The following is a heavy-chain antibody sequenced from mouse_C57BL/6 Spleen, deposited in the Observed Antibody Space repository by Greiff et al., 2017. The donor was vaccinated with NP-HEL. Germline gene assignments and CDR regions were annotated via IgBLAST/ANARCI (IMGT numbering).Heavy chain of an antibody. CDR3: ARAGYSNYEGYAMDD. CDR2: IYPGGGYT. CDR1: GYTFTNYW. Sequence: QVQLKQSGAELVRPGTSVKMSCKASGYTFTNYWIGWAKQRPGHGLEWIGDIYPGGGYTNYNEKFKGKATLTADKSSSTAYMQFSSLTSEDSSIYYCARAGYSNYEGYAMDDWGQGTSVTVSS. V-gene: IGHV1-63*01. J-gene: IGHJ4*01. D-gene: IGHD2-5*01.